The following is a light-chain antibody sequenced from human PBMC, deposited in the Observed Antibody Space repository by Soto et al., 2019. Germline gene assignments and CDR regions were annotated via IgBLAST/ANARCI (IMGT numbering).Light chain of an antibody. Sequence: DIQMTHSPSTLSGTVGDRVTITCRASQTISSWLAWCQQKPGKAPKLLIYKASTLKSGVPSRFSGSGSGTEFTLTISSLQPDDFATYYCQHYNSYSEAFGQGTKLDIK. J-gene: IGKJ1*01. CDR2: KAS. CDR3: QHYNSYSEA. V-gene: IGKV1-5*03. CDR1: QTISSW.